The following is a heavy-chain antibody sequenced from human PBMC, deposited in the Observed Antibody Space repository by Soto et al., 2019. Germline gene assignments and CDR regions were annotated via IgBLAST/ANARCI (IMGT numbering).Heavy chain of an antibody. CDR1: GGSISSYY. CDR3: ATLWLGEGNY. V-gene: IGHV4-59*05. J-gene: IGHJ4*02. CDR2: IYYSGST. Sequence: SETLSLTCTVSGGSISSYYWSWIRQPPGKGLEWIGSIYYSGSTYYNPSLKSRVTISVDTSKNQFSLKLSSVTAADTAAYYCATLWLGEGNYWGQGTLVTVSS. D-gene: IGHD3-10*01.